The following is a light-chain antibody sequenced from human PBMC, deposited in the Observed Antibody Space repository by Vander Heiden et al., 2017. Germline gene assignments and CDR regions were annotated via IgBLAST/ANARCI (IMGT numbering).Light chain of an antibody. Sequence: SYELTPPPSVSVSPGQTASIPCSGDKLGDKYACWYQQKPGQSPVLVIYQDTERPSGIPERFSGSNSGNTATLTISGTQAMDEADYYCQAWDTTSVVFGGGTKLTVL. CDR3: QAWDTTSVV. CDR2: QDT. J-gene: IGLJ2*01. V-gene: IGLV3-1*01. CDR1: KLGDKY.